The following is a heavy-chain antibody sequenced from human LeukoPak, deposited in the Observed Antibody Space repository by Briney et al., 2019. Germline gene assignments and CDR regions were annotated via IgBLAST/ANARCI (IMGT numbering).Heavy chain of an antibody. CDR2: SIPIFCTA. Sequence: ASVKVSCKASGGTFSSYAISWVRQCPGQGLEWMGGSIPIFCTANYAQKFPGRVTITADESTSTDYMELSSLRSEDTAVYYCARSYEKYYYDSSGYAAHDYWGQGTLVTVSS. CDR3: ARSYEKYYYDSSGYAAHDY. J-gene: IGHJ4*02. CDR1: GGTFSSYA. D-gene: IGHD3-22*01. V-gene: IGHV1-69*13.